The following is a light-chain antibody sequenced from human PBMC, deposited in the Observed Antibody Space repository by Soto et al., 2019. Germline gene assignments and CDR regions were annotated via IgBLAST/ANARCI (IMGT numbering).Light chain of an antibody. Sequence: QSVLTQPPSVSGAPGQRVTISCSGSSSNIGAPFDVHWYQQVPGSAPKIVIYGNDNRPSGVPGRFSGSKSGTSASLAITGLQAEDEADYFCQSYDNSLSAWVFGGGTNVTVL. CDR1: SSNIGAPFD. CDR2: GND. V-gene: IGLV1-40*01. J-gene: IGLJ3*02. CDR3: QSYDNSLSAWV.